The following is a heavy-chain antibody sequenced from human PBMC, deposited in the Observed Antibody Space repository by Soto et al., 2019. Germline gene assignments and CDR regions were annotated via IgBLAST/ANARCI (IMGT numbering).Heavy chain of an antibody. Sequence: ASVKVSCKASGYTFTNFGISWVRQAPGQRLEWMGWINAGNGNTKYSQKFQGRVTITRDTSTSTAYMEPRSLRSDDTAVYYCARVSSGHEGFDYWGQGTLVTVSS. CDR2: INAGNGNT. D-gene: IGHD3-22*01. CDR1: GYTFTNFG. V-gene: IGHV1-18*01. J-gene: IGHJ4*02. CDR3: ARVSSGHEGFDY.